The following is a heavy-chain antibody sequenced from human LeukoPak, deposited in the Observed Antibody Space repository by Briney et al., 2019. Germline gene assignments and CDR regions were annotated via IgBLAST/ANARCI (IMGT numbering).Heavy chain of an antibody. D-gene: IGHD5-24*01. CDR2: VSNDGTEK. Sequence: GESLRLSCAASGFTFSSYAIHWVRQAPGKGLECVAVVSNDGTEKYYADSAKGRFTISRDNSKNTLYLQMNCLRTEDTAVYYCARDGGDGCNDLDYWGQGTLVTVSS. V-gene: IGHV3-30-3*01. CDR1: GFTFSSYA. J-gene: IGHJ4*02. CDR3: ARDGGDGCNDLDY.